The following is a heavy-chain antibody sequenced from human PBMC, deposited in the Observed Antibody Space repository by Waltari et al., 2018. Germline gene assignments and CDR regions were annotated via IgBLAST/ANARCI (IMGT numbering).Heavy chain of an antibody. CDR2: INHSGST. Sequence: QVQLQQWGAGLLKPSETLSLTCAVYGGSFSGYYWSWIRQPPGKGLEWIGEINHSGSTNYNPSLKSRVTISVDTSKNQFSLKLSSGTAADTAVYYCARGRPYSGSYELAWFDPWGQGTLVTVSS. CDR3: ARGRPYSGSYELAWFDP. V-gene: IGHV4-34*01. CDR1: GGSFSGYY. D-gene: IGHD1-26*01. J-gene: IGHJ5*02.